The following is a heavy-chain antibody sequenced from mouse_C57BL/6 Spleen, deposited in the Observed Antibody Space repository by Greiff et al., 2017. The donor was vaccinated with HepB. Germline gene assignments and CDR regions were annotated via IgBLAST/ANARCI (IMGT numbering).Heavy chain of an antibody. CDR1: GYSITSGYY. D-gene: IGHD3-3*01. CDR3: ASGDRDFFDY. CDR2: ISYDGSN. V-gene: IGHV3-6*01. J-gene: IGHJ2*01. Sequence: EVKLMESGPGLVKPSQSLSLTCSVTGYSITSGYYWNWIRQFPGNKLEWMGYISYDGSNNYNPSLKNRISITRDTSKNQFFLKLNSVTTEDTATYYCASGDRDFFDYWGQGTTLTVSS.